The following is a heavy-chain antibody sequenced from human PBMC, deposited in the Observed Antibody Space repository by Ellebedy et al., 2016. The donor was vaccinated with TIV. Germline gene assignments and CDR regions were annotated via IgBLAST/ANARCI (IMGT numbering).Heavy chain of an antibody. J-gene: IGHJ3*02. D-gene: IGHD3-22*01. CDR1: GGTFSSYA. Sequence: AASVKVSCKASGGTFSSYAISWVRQAPGQGLEWMGRIIPILGIANYAQKFQGRVTITADKSTSTAYMELSSLRSEDTAVYYCARESYYDSSGAIWGQGTMVTVSS. CDR3: ARESYYDSSGAI. CDR2: IIPILGIA. V-gene: IGHV1-69*04.